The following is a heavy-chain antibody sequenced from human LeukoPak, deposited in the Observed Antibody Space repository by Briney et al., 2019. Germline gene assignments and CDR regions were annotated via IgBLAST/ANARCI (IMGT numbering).Heavy chain of an antibody. CDR3: ARDGGYCSSTSCYTGASDY. V-gene: IGHV3-48*01. D-gene: IGHD2-2*02. CDR1: GFTFSSYS. J-gene: IGHJ4*02. CDR2: ISSSSSTI. Sequence: GGSLRLSCAASGFTFSSYSMNWVRQAPGKGLEWVSYISSSSSTIYYADSVKGRFTIYRDNAKNSLYLQMNSLRAEDTAVYYCARDGGYCSSTSCYTGASDYWGQGTLVTVSS.